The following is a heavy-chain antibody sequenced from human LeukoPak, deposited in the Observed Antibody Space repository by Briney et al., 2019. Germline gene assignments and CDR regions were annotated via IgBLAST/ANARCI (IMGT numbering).Heavy chain of an antibody. CDR3: ANLPYYYDSSGYRPTENYYYYMDV. Sequence: PGGSLRLSRAASGFTFSSYGMHWVRQAPGKGLEWVAFIRYDGSNKYYADSVKGRFTISRDNSKNTLYLQMNSLRAEDTAVYYCANLPYYYDSSGYRPTENYYYYMDVWGKGTTVTVSS. CDR2: IRYDGSNK. D-gene: IGHD3-22*01. V-gene: IGHV3-30*02. J-gene: IGHJ6*03. CDR1: GFTFSSYG.